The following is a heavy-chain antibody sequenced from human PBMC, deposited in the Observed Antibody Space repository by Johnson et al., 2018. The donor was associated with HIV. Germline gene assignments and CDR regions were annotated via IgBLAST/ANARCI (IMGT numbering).Heavy chain of an antibody. CDR3: AKDHPQMATIVGAFDI. Sequence: VESGGGLVQPGRSLRLSCAASGFPFDDYAMHWVRQAPGKGLEWVSGISWNSGSIGYADSVKGRLTISRDNSKNTLYLQMNSLRAEDTAVYYCAKDHPQMATIVGAFDIWGQGTMVTVSS. V-gene: IGHV3-9*01. CDR2: ISWNSGSI. D-gene: IGHD5-24*01. CDR1: GFPFDDYA. J-gene: IGHJ3*02.